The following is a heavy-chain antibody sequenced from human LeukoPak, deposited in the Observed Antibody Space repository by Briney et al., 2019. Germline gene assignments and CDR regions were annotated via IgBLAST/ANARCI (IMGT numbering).Heavy chain of an antibody. Sequence: GGSLRLSCAASGFTFSDHYMDWVRQAPGKGLEWVGRTRNKANSYTTEYAASVKGRFTISRDDSKNSLYLQMNSLRAEDTAVYYCARGGRGLVDYWGQGTLVTVSS. CDR3: ARGGRGLVDY. D-gene: IGHD3-16*01. V-gene: IGHV3-72*01. CDR2: TRNKANSYTT. J-gene: IGHJ4*02. CDR1: GFTFSDHY.